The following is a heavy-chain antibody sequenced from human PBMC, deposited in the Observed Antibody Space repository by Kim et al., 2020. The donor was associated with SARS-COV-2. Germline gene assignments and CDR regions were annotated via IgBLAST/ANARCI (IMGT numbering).Heavy chain of an antibody. D-gene: IGHD3-10*01. V-gene: IGHV3-73*01. J-gene: IGHJ4*02. CDR1: GFIFSGAD. CDR2: IRSKTNKYAT. CDR3: IHYGSGSYSTDY. Sequence: GGSLRLSCTGSGFIFSGADINWVRQASGKGLEWIGRIRSKTNKYATEYIVSVKGRFTISRDDSKNTVYLQMNSLKTEDTAVYYCIHYGSGSYSTDYWGQGTVVTVSS.